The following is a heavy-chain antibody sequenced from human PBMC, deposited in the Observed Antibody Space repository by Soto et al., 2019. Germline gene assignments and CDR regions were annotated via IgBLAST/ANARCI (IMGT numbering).Heavy chain of an antibody. CDR1: GFTFRSFT. Sequence: PGGSLRLSCAASGFTFRSFTMNWVRQAPGKGLEWVSTISSNSAYIYYTDALRGRFTISRDNAKNSLHLQMNSLRAEDTAVYYCTRDASRDRSARGWFGPWDPGTLVTVSS. V-gene: IGHV3-21*01. D-gene: IGHD3-10*01. CDR3: TRDASRDRSARGWFGP. CDR2: ISSNSAYI. J-gene: IGHJ5*02.